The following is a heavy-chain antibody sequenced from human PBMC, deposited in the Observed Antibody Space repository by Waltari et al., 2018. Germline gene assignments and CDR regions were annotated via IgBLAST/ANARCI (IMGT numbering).Heavy chain of an antibody. V-gene: IGHV4-38-2*01. D-gene: IGHD3-16*01. J-gene: IGHJ4*02. CDR1: GYSISSGYY. Sequence: QVQLQESGPGLVKPSETLSLTCAVSGYSISSGYYWGWIQQPPGKGLEWIGSIYHSGSTYYNPSLKSRVTISVDTSKNQFSLKLSSVTAADTAVYYCARVSLTYYFDYWGQGTLVTVSS. CDR3: ARVSLTYYFDY. CDR2: IYHSGST.